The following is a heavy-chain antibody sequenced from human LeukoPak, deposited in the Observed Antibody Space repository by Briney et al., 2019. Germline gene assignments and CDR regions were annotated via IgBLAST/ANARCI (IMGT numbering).Heavy chain of an antibody. J-gene: IGHJ4*02. D-gene: IGHD3-22*01. CDR2: IQNDEIDK. CDR1: GFTFSDYF. V-gene: IGHV3-30*02. Sequence: GGSLRLSCAASGFTFSDYFMNWVRQAPGKGLEWVVFIQNDEIDKFYADSVKGRFTISRDNSRNTLYLQMNSLRAEDTAVYYCAKESSYYDSSGKAGDFDYWGQGTLVTVSS. CDR3: AKESSYYDSSGKAGDFDY.